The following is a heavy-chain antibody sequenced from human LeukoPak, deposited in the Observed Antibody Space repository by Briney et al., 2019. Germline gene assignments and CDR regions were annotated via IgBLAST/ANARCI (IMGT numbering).Heavy chain of an antibody. J-gene: IGHJ4*02. CDR3: AKGRCSGGSCYGRGFDY. V-gene: IGHV3-23*01. CDR2: LSGSGGST. D-gene: IGHD2-15*01. CDR1: GFTFDTYA. Sequence: GGSLRLSCAASGFTFDTYAMSWVRQAPGKGLEWVSGLSGSGGSTYYADSVKGRFTISRDNAKNTLYLQMNSLRAEDTAVYYCAKGRCSGGSCYGRGFDYWGQGTLVSVSS.